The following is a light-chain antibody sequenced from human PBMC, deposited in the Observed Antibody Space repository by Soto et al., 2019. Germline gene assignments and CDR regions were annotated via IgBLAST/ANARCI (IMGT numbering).Light chain of an antibody. J-gene: IGKJ1*01. V-gene: IGKV1-16*01. Sequence: DIQVAQSPSSLSASVGDRVTITCRASQDISNHLVWFQQKPGTAPKSLIYDASSLQRGVPSRFSGSGDGTYFTLTINGLQPEDLAAYYCQQYHRYPWKFGQGTKVEI. CDR2: DAS. CDR3: QQYHRYPWK. CDR1: QDISNH.